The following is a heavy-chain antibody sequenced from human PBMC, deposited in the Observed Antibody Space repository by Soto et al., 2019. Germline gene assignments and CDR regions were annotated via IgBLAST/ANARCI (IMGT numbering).Heavy chain of an antibody. CDR3: ARQGFGQLHGLVDV. CDR2: IHHSGST. CDR1: GGSITSHY. D-gene: IGHD3-10*01. J-gene: IGHJ6*02. V-gene: IGHV4-59*08. Sequence: SETLSLTCSVSGGSITSHYCSWFRQPPGKGLEWIGYIHHSGSTSYNPSLKSRVTMSVDTSKNHFSLKVNSETAADTALYYCARQGFGQLHGLVDVWGPGTTVTVSS.